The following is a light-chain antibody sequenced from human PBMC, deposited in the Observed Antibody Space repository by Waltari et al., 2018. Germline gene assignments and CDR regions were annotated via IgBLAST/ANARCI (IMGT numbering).Light chain of an antibody. CDR1: SRDVGAYNF. V-gene: IGLV2-14*03. CDR2: DVN. CDR3: SSYTTGSTRYV. Sequence: QSALTPPASVSGSPGQSLNIYCTGTSRDVGAYNFVPWYQKHPVKAPKVMIYDVNNRPSGVSSRFSGSKSGNTASLTISGLQAEDEADYYCSSYTTGSTRYVFGSGTKVTVL. J-gene: IGLJ1*01.